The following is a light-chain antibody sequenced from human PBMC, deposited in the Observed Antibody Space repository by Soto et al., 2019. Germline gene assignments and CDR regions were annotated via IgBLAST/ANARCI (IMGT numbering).Light chain of an antibody. J-gene: IGLJ2*01. V-gene: IGLV1-51*01. CDR3: ATWDSNLRAVV. Sequence: QSVLTQPPSVSAAPGLKVTISCSGSISNIGVNYVSWYQQVPGTAPKLLIYEHNKRPSGIPDRFSGSTSGTSATLGITGLQTGDEGDYYCATWDSNLRAVVFGGGTQLTAL. CDR2: EHN. CDR1: ISNIGVNY.